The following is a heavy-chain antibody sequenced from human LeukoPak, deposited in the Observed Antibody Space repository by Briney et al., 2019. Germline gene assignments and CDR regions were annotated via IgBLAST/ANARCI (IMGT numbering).Heavy chain of an antibody. Sequence: SETLSLTCAVYGGSFSGYYWSWIRQPPGKGLEWSGEINHSGSTNYNPSLKSRVTISVDTSKNQFSLKLSSVTAADTAVYYCARAYWLSPNWFDPWGQGTLVTVSS. V-gene: IGHV4-34*01. J-gene: IGHJ5*02. CDR2: INHSGST. D-gene: IGHD3-9*01. CDR3: ARAYWLSPNWFDP. CDR1: GGSFSGYY.